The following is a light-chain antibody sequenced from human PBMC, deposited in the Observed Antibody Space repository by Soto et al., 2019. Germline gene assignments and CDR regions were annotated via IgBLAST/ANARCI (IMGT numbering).Light chain of an antibody. V-gene: IGKV1-27*01. CDR1: QGISNY. CDR2: AAS. J-gene: IGKJ1*01. CDR3: QNYNSAPPT. Sequence: DVQMTQSPSSLSAFVGDRITVTCRASQGISNYLAWYQQKPGRFPKLLIYAASTLQSGVPSRFSGKRSGTDFILTISSLQPEDVATYYCQNYNSAPPTFGQGTKVEIK.